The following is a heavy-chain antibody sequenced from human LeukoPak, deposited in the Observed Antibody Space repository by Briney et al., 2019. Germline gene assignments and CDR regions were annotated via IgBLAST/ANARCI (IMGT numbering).Heavy chain of an antibody. J-gene: IGHJ4*02. CDR1: GFTFSSYA. Sequence: GGSLRLSCAASGFTFSSYAISWVRQAPGKGLDWVSVISGSGGSTHYADSVKGRFTISRDNSKNTLYLQMNSLRAEDTAVYYCANESPFLDYWGQGTPVTVSS. V-gene: IGHV3-23*01. CDR3: ANESPFLDY. CDR2: ISGSGGST.